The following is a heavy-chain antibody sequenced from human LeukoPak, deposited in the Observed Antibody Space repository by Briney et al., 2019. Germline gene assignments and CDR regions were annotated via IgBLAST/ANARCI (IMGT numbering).Heavy chain of an antibody. V-gene: IGHV4-59*01. D-gene: IGHD4-11*01. Sequence: PSETLSLTCTVSGVSISSYYWSWIRRPPGKGLEWIGYIYYSGSTDYDPSLKSRVTISVDTSKNQFSLKLSSVTAADTAVYYCAREGVTKYYFDYWGQGTLVTVSS. CDR1: GVSISSYY. CDR2: IYYSGST. J-gene: IGHJ4*02. CDR3: AREGVTKYYFDY.